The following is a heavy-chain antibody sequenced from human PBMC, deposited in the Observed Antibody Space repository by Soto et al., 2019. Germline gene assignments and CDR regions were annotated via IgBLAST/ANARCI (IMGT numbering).Heavy chain of an antibody. CDR3: ANDLQPDRVWLYAS. V-gene: IGHV3-23*01. Sequence: GGSLRLSCAASGFTFSSYSMAWVRQAPGRGPEWVSGIIQDGTTYYADSVKGRFTISRDNSRNSVYLQMITLRGEDTAVYYCANDLQPDRVWLYASWGQRTPVTVSS. J-gene: IGHJ5*02. CDR1: GFTFSSYS. CDR2: IIQDGTT. D-gene: IGHD2-2*01.